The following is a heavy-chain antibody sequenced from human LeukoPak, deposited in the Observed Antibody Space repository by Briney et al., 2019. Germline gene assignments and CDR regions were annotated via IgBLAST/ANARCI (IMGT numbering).Heavy chain of an antibody. Sequence: GRSLRLSCAASGFTFADYAMHWVRQVPGKGLEWVSGITWNSGSIGYADSVKGRFTISRDNAKNSLYLQMNSLRAEDTAVYYCARVSPDVLRYFDWVRNYYYYYGMDVWGQGTTVTVSS. CDR2: ITWNSGSI. CDR3: ARVSPDVLRYFDWVRNYYYYYGMDV. V-gene: IGHV3-9*01. CDR1: GFTFADYA. D-gene: IGHD3-9*01. J-gene: IGHJ6*02.